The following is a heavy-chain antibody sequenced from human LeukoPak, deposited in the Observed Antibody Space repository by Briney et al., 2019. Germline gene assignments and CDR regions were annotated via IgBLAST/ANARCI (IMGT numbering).Heavy chain of an antibody. J-gene: IGHJ4*02. CDR1: GGSISSSSYY. V-gene: IGHV4-39*07. CDR2: IYYSGST. D-gene: IGHD3-10*01. CDR3: ARTYGSGHVDY. Sequence: SETLSLTCTVSGGSISSSSYYWGWIRQPPGKGLEWIGSIYYSGSTYYNPSLKSRVTISVDTSKNQFSLKLSSVTAADTAVYYCARTYGSGHVDYWGQGTLVTVSS.